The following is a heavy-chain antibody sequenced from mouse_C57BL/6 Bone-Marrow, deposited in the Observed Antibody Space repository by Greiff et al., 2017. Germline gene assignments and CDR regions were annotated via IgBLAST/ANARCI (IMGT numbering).Heavy chain of an antibody. CDR3: ARPIGDY. Sequence: EVQGVESGGGLVKPGGSLKLSCAASGFTFSDYGMHWVRQAPEKGLEWVAYISSGSSTIYYADTVKGRFTLSRDNAKIPLYLQMTGLGSEDTARYYCARPIGDYWGQGTTLTVSS. CDR2: ISSGSSTI. D-gene: IGHD3-1*01. CDR1: GFTFSDYG. V-gene: IGHV5-17*01. J-gene: IGHJ2*01.